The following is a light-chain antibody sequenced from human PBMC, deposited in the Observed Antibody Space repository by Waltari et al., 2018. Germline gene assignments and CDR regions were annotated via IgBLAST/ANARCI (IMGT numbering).Light chain of an antibody. CDR3: QQRSNWLALT. CDR2: DAS. CDR1: QSVSSY. Sequence: EIVLTQSPATLSLSPGERATLSCRASQSVSSYLAWYQQKPGQAPRLLIYDASNRATGIPARFSSSGSVTDFTLTISSLEPEDFAVYYCQQRSNWLALTFGGGTKVEIK. J-gene: IGKJ4*01. V-gene: IGKV3-11*01.